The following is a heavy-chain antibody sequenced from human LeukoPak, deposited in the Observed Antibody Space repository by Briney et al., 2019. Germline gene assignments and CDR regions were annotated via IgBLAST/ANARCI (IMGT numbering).Heavy chain of an antibody. Sequence: SETLSLTCTVSGGSISSYYWSWIRQPPGKGLGWIGYRHYSGSFNYSPSLKSRAIISLDTSKNQFSLRLSSVTAADTAVYYCARFDYGDSAGRAGPLNFWGQGTLVTVSS. J-gene: IGHJ4*02. CDR1: GGSISSYY. CDR3: ARFDYGDSAGRAGPLNF. D-gene: IGHD4-17*01. CDR2: RHYSGSF. V-gene: IGHV4-59*01.